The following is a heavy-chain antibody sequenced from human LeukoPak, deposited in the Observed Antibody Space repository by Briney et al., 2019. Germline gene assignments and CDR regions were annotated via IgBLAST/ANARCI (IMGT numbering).Heavy chain of an antibody. CDR3: ASLYGSGSF. CDR1: GFTFDNYG. J-gene: IGHJ4*02. D-gene: IGHD3-10*01. CDR2: INWNGGST. V-gene: IGHV3-20*04. Sequence: GGSLRLSCAASGFTFDNYGMSWVRQAPGKGLEWASGINWNGGSTGYADSVKGRFTISRDNAKNSLYLQMNSLRAEDTTLYYYASLYGSGSFWGQGTLDTVSS.